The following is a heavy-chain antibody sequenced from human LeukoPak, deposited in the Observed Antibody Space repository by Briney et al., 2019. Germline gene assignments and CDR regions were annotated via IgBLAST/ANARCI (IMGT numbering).Heavy chain of an antibody. D-gene: IGHD7-27*01. CDR2: ISESGGST. V-gene: IGHV3-23*01. CDR1: GFIFSSYA. Sequence: ESGGSLRLSCAASGFIFSSYAMSWVRQAPGKGLEWVSGISESGGSTYYADSVKGRFTISRDNFKNAVHLQMNSLRVEDTAVYYCAKNRTGPSGDLRDVWGKGTTVTVSS. CDR3: AKNRTGPSGDLRDV. J-gene: IGHJ6*04.